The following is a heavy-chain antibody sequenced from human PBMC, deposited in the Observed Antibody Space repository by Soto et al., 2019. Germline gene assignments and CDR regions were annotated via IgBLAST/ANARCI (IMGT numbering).Heavy chain of an antibody. J-gene: IGHJ6*04. CDR2: IYHSGST. Sequence: SEPMPLPCAVSGGPISSSNWWSWVRQPTGKGLEWIGEIYHSGSTNYNPSLKCRVTISVDKSKNQFSLKLSSVPAADTAGYDWARLKSSVRGNSYFGMDGCGEGTTVTVSS. D-gene: IGHD6-25*01. CDR3: ARLKSSVRGNSYFGMDG. CDR1: GGPISSSNW. V-gene: IGHV4-4*02.